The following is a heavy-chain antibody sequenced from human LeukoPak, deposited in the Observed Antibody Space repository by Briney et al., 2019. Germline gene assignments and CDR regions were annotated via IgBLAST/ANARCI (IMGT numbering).Heavy chain of an antibody. CDR2: IYYSGST. V-gene: IGHV4-39*07. Sequence: SETLSLTCTVSGGSISSSSYYWGWIRQPPGKGLEWIGSIYYSGSTYYNPSLKSRVTISVDTSKNQFSLKLSSVTAADTAVYYCAISRGRSPYNWFDPWGQGTLVTVSS. J-gene: IGHJ5*02. CDR3: AISRGRSPYNWFDP. D-gene: IGHD2-15*01. CDR1: GGSISSSSYY.